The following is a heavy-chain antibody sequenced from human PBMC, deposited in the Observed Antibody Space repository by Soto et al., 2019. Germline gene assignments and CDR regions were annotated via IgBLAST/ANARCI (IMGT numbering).Heavy chain of an antibody. CDR2: ISGDGVTT. J-gene: IGHJ4*02. CDR1: GFPFSSSW. V-gene: IGHV3-74*01. Sequence: EVQLVESGGDLVQRGGSLRLSCAASGFPFSSSWMHWVRHTPGKGLDWVARISGDGVTTYYADSVTGRFTVSRDNAKNSLSLQISGLRAEDTAVYYCAREYYGVLTGYYTDYWGQGTLVSVSS. CDR3: AREYYGVLTGYYTDY. D-gene: IGHD3-9*01.